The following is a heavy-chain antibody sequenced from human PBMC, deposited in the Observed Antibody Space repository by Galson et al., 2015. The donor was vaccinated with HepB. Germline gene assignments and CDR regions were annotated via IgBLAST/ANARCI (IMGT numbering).Heavy chain of an antibody. D-gene: IGHD3-3*01. Sequence: SLRLSCAASGFTFSSYAMHWVRQAPGKGLEWVAVISYDGSNKYYADSVKGRFTISRDNSKNTLYLQMNSLRAEDTAVYYCARVRFLEWLLDYWGQGTLVTVSS. J-gene: IGHJ4*02. CDR3: ARVRFLEWLLDY. CDR2: ISYDGSNK. CDR1: GFTFSSYA. V-gene: IGHV3-30-3*01.